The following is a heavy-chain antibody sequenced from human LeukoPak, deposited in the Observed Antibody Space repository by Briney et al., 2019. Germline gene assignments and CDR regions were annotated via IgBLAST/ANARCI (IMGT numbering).Heavy chain of an antibody. J-gene: IGHJ6*03. CDR1: GFTFSSYG. V-gene: IGHV3-33*01. CDR2: LWYDGSNK. Sequence: PGGSLRLSCAASGFTFSSYGMHWVRQAPGKGLEWVAVLWYDGSNKYYADSVKGRFTISRDNSKNTLYLQMNSLRAEDTAVYYCARGALGYCSSTSCYGTRDNYYYYYMDVWGKGTTVTVSS. CDR3: ARGALGYCSSTSCYGTRDNYYYYYMDV. D-gene: IGHD2-2*01.